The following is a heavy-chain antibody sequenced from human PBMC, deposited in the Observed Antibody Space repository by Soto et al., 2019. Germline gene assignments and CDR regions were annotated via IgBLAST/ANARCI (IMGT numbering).Heavy chain of an antibody. CDR3: AIGRRKNSGSNTWFDP. V-gene: IGHV3-23*01. CDR1: GVTFSPYA. J-gene: IGHJ5*02. D-gene: IGHD1-26*01. Sequence: LXLSCASSGVTFSPYAMNWFRQAPVKGLEWISTISNTGGGTFYADSVKGRFTISRDNSNNTVYLQMHSLRAEDTAVYFCAIGRRKNSGSNTWFDPWGRGTLVTVSS. CDR2: ISNTGGGT.